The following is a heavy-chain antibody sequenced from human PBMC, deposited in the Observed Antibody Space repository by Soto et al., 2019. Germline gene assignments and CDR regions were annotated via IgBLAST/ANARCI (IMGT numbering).Heavy chain of an antibody. J-gene: IGHJ6*03. Sequence: GGSLRLSCAASGFTFSSYAMSWVRQAPGKGLEWVSAISGRGGSTYYADSVKGRFTISRDNSKNTLYLQMNSLRAEDTAVYYCAKDFNWNYYYYMDVWGKGTTVTVSS. V-gene: IGHV3-23*01. CDR1: GFTFSSYA. CDR2: ISGRGGST. D-gene: IGHD1-1*01. CDR3: AKDFNWNYYYYMDV.